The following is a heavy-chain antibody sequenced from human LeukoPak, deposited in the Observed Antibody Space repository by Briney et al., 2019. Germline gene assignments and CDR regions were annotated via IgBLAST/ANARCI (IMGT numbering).Heavy chain of an antibody. V-gene: IGHV1-18*01. CDR1: GYTFTSYG. J-gene: IGHJ4*02. Sequence: GASVTVSCKASGYTFTSYGISWVRQAPGQGLEWMGWISAYNGNTNYAQKLQGRVTMTTDTSTSTAYMELRSLRSDDTAVYYCARDIAAAGILPADYWGQGTLVTVSS. D-gene: IGHD6-13*01. CDR3: ARDIAAAGILPADY. CDR2: ISAYNGNT.